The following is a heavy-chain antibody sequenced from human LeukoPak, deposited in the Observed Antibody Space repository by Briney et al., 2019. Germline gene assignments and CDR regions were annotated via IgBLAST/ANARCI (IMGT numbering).Heavy chain of an antibody. CDR1: GLTFSSYA. J-gene: IGHJ4*02. CDR2: ISGSGGST. V-gene: IGHV3-23*01. Sequence: GGSLRLSCAASGLTFSSYAMSGFRKAPGKGLGWVSAISGSGGSTYYADSVKGRFTISRDNSKNTLYLQMNSLRAEDTAVYYCAKDQYGSGSEYDYWGQGTLVTVSS. D-gene: IGHD3-10*01. CDR3: AKDQYGSGSEYDY.